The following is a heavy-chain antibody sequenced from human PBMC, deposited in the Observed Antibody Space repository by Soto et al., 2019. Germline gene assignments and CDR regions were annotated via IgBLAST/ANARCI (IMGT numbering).Heavy chain of an antibody. CDR3: AKDLDI. V-gene: IGHV3-30*18. J-gene: IGHJ3*02. CDR2: ISYDGSNK. Sequence: PGGSLRLSCAASGFTFISYGMHWVRQAPGKGLEWVAVISYDGSNKYYADSVKGRFTISRDNSKNTLYLQMNSLRAEDTAVYYCAKDLDIWGQGTMVTVSS. CDR1: GFTFISYG.